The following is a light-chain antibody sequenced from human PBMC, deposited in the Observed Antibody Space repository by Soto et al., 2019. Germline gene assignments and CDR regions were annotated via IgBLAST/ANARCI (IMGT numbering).Light chain of an antibody. CDR2: GAS. Sequence: EFVLRQSPGTLSLSPGQRSTLSCRARQTVRNNYLAWYKQKPCHAPRLLIYGASSRATGVPDRFSGSGSGTDFTLTITRLEPEDFAVYYCQKYDFGGGTKVDIK. J-gene: IGKJ4*01. CDR3: QKYD. CDR1: QTVRNNY. V-gene: IGKV3-20*01.